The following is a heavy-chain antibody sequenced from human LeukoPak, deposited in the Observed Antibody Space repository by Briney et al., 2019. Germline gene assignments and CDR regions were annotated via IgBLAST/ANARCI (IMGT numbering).Heavy chain of an antibody. D-gene: IGHD6-19*01. CDR2: INHSGST. CDR1: GGSFSGYY. J-gene: IGHJ4*02. Sequence: SETLSLTCAVYGGSFSGYYWSWIRQPPGKGLEWIGEINHSGSTNYNSSLKSRVTISVGTSKNQFSLKLSSVTAADTAVYYCARGHIAVAAAIKYWGQGTLVTVSS. V-gene: IGHV4-34*01. CDR3: ARGHIAVAAAIKY.